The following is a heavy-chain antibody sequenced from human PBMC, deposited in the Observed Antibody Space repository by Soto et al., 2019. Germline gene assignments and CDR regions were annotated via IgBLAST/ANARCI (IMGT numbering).Heavy chain of an antibody. Sequence: EVQLVESGGGLVQPGGSLRLSCAASGFTFSSYCMSWVRQAPGKGLEWVANIKQDGSEKYYVDSVKGRFTISRDNSKNSLYLQMNSLRAEDTAVYYWARDIFVVTAIRGEYWYFDLWGRGTLGTGSS. CDR3: ARDIFVVTAIRGEYWYFDL. CDR2: IKQDGSEK. J-gene: IGHJ2*01. V-gene: IGHV3-7*03. D-gene: IGHD2-21*02. CDR1: GFTFSSYC.